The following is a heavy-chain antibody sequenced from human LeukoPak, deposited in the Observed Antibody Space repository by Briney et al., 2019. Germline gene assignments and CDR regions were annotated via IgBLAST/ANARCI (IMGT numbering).Heavy chain of an antibody. V-gene: IGHV1-18*01. CDR1: GYTFTSYG. CDR3: ARDLSMVRGVRPYYFDY. J-gene: IGHJ4*02. CDR2: ISAYNDNT. D-gene: IGHD3-10*01. Sequence: ASVKVSCKAPGYTFTSYGISWVRQAPGQGLEWMAWISAYNDNTNYAQKLQGRVTMTTDTSTSTAYMELRSLRSDDTAVYYCARDLSMVRGVRPYYFDYWGQGTLVTVSS.